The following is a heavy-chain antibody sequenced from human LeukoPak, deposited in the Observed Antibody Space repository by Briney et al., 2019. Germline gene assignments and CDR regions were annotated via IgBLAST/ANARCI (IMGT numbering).Heavy chain of an antibody. V-gene: IGHV3-48*02. J-gene: IGHJ4*02. CDR1: GFTFSSYS. CDR3: ARERRGIAAADIDY. D-gene: IGHD6-13*01. Sequence: QPGGSLRLSCAASGFTFSSYSMIWVRQAPGKGLEWVSYISTGSSTIYYADSVKGRFTISRDNAKNSLYLQMNSLRDEDTAVYYCARERRGIAAADIDYWGQGTLVTVSS. CDR2: ISTGSSTI.